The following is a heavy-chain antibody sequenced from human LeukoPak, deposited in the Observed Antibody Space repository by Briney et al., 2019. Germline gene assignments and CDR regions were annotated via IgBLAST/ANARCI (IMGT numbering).Heavy chain of an antibody. Sequence: GGSLRLSCTASGFTFSYYNMNWVRQAPGKGLEWVSSINSRGRSISYADSGRGRSTIPRDNAKSSLYLQMNSLRAEDTAVYYCARDHRTESDGYYFVNELWYFDLWGRGTLVTVSS. CDR2: INSRGRSI. D-gene: IGHD3-22*01. J-gene: IGHJ2*01. CDR3: ARDHRTESDGYYFVNELWYFDL. V-gene: IGHV3-21*01. CDR1: GFTFSYYN.